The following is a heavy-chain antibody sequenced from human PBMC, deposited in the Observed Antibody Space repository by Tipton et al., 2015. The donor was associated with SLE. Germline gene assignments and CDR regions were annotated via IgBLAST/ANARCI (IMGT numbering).Heavy chain of an antibody. CDR3: AKDSAIAGTGYFDY. Sequence: TLSLTCAVSGYSISSGYYWGWIRQPPGKGLEWIGSIYHSGSTYYNPSLKSRVTISVDTSKNQFSLKLSSVTAADTALYYCAKDSAIAGTGYFDYWGQGTLVTVSS. CDR1: GYSISSGYY. J-gene: IGHJ4*02. CDR2: IYHSGST. D-gene: IGHD2-21*01. V-gene: IGHV4-38-2*02.